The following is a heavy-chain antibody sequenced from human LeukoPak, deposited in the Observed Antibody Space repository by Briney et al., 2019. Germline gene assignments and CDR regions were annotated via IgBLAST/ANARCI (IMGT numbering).Heavy chain of an antibody. Sequence: GGSLRLSCAASGFTFSSYWMSWVRQAPGKGLEWISYISSSGSSIYYADSVKGRFTISRDNAKNSLYLQMISLRAEDTAVYYCTRDDNSASTWAYFHHWGQGTLVTVSS. CDR1: GFTFSSYW. D-gene: IGHD5-24*01. CDR2: ISSSGSSI. CDR3: TRDDNSASTWAYFHH. J-gene: IGHJ1*01. V-gene: IGHV3-48*04.